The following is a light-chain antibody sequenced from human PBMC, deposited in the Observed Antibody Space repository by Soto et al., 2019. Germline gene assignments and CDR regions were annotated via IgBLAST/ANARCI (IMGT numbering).Light chain of an antibody. V-gene: IGLV1-44*01. Sequence: QSVLTQSPSASGTPGQRVTISCSGRSSNIGSNPVHWYQQLPGSAPKLLIHNNHQRPAGVPDRFSGSKSGTSASLAISGLESEDEADYYCASWDDSLSGVLFGGVTKVT. J-gene: IGLJ2*01. CDR2: NNH. CDR3: ASWDDSLSGVL. CDR1: SSNIGSNP.